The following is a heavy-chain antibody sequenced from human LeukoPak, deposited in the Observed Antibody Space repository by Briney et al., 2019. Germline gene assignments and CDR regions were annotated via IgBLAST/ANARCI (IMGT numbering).Heavy chain of an antibody. V-gene: IGHV1-8*01. CDR2: MNPNSGNT. CDR1: GYTFTSYD. CDR3: ARGRAAAGRRFWFDP. J-gene: IGHJ5*02. Sequence: ASVKVSCKASGYTFTSYDINWVRQATGQGLEWMGWMNPNSGNTGYAQKFQGRVTMTRNTSISTAYMELSSLRSEDTAVYYCARGRAAAGRRFWFDPWCQGTLVTVSS. D-gene: IGHD6-13*01.